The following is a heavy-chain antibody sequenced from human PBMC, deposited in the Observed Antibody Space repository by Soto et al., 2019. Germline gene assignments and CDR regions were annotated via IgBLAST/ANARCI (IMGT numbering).Heavy chain of an antibody. CDR3: ARSSYQQLVTFDY. Sequence: SETLSLTCAVYGGSFSGYYWSWIRQPPGKGLEWIGEINHSGSTNYNPSLKSRVTISVDTSKNQFSLKLSSVTAADTAVYYCARSSYQQLVTFDYWGQGTLVTVSS. CDR2: INHSGST. V-gene: IGHV4-34*01. D-gene: IGHD6-13*01. J-gene: IGHJ4*02. CDR1: GGSFSGYY.